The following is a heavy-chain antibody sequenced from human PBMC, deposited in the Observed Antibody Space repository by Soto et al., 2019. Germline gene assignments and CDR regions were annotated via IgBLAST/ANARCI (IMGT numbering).Heavy chain of an antibody. V-gene: IGHV5-10-1*01. CDR1: GYSFTSYW. CDR2: IDPSDSYT. CDR3: ARLQPAAGDNDLTFDY. J-gene: IGHJ4*02. D-gene: IGHD6-13*01. Sequence: GESLKISCRGSGYSFTSYWISWVRQMPGKGLEWMGRIDPSDSYTNYSPSFQGHVTISADKSISTAYLQWSSLKASDTAMYYCARLQPAAGDNDLTFDYWGQGALVTVSS.